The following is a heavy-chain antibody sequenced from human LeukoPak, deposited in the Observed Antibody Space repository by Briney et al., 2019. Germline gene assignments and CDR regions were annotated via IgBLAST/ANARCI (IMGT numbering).Heavy chain of an antibody. CDR2: ISGSGGST. CDR1: GSTFSSYA. J-gene: IGHJ3*01. V-gene: IGHV3-23*01. Sequence: PGGSLRLSCTASGSTFSSYAINWVRLAPGKGLEWVSSISGSGGSTFYYADSVKGRFTVSRDNSKNTVYLQMNSLRADDTTVYYCSKGGRWDYYDSSHWGQGTMVIVSS. D-gene: IGHD3-22*01. CDR3: SKGGRWDYYDSSH.